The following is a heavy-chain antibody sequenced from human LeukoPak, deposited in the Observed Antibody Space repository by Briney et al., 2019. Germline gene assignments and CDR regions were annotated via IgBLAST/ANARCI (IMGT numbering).Heavy chain of an antibody. CDR3: TTELGIGAYFDY. D-gene: IGHD7-27*01. Sequence: PGGSLRLSCAASGFTFTNAWMSWVRQAPGKGLEWVGRIKSKTDGGTKDYAAPVTGRFTISRDDSKNTLYLQMNSLKTEDTGVYYCTTELGIGAYFDYWGQGTLVAVSS. V-gene: IGHV3-15*01. CDR1: GFTFTNAW. J-gene: IGHJ4*02. CDR2: IKSKTDGGTK.